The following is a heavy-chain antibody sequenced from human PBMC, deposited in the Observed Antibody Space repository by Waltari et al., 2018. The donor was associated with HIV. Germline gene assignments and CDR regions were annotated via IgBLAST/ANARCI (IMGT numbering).Heavy chain of an antibody. J-gene: IGHJ4*02. CDR1: GFTFGDYA. V-gene: IGHV3-49*03. Sequence: EVQLVESGGGLVQPGRSLRLSCTASGFTFGDYAMSWFRQAPVKGLECVSYIRSKAYGGTTEYAASVKGRFTISRDDSKSIAYLQMNSLKTEDTAVYYCLPDYDILTGYLAFDYWGQGTLVTVSS. CDR3: LPDYDILTGYLAFDY. CDR2: IRSKAYGGTT. D-gene: IGHD3-9*01.